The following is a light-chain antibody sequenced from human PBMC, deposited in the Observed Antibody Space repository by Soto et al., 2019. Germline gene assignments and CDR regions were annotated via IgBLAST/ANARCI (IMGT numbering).Light chain of an antibody. Sequence: QSALTQPRSVSGSPGQSVTISCTGTSSDVGGYNYVSWYQQHPGKAPKLMIYDVSQRPSGVPDRFSGSKSANTASLTISGLQAEDEADYYCCSYAGSYTWVFGGGTKLTVL. V-gene: IGLV2-11*01. CDR1: SSDVGGYNY. CDR2: DVS. CDR3: CSYAGSYTWV. J-gene: IGLJ3*02.